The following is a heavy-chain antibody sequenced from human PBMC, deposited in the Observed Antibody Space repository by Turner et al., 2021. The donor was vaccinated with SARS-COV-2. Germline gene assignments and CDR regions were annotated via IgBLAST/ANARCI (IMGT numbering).Heavy chain of an antibody. CDR3: VKGSY. CDR2: TSGNGGST. CDR1: GFTFSSYA. V-gene: IGHV3-64D*06. Sequence: EVQLVESGGGLVQPGGSLRLSCSASGFTFSSYAMHWVRQTPGKGLEYVSATSGNGGSTYYADSVKGRFTISRDNSKNTLYLQMSSLRAEDTAVYFCVKGSYWGQGTLVTVSS. J-gene: IGHJ4*02.